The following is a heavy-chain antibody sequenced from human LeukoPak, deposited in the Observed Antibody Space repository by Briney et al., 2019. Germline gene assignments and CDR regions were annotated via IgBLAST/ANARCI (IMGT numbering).Heavy chain of an antibody. CDR1: GGSISSSSYY. CDR2: IYHSGST. D-gene: IGHD2-15*01. V-gene: IGHV4-39*07. CDR3: ARDNITRGRLGYVVVVAASEYYFDY. J-gene: IGHJ4*02. Sequence: PSETLSLTCTVSGGSISSSSYYWGWIRQPPGKGLEWIGSIYHSGSTNYNPSLKSRVTISVDKSKNQFSLKLSSVTAADTAVYYCARDNITRGRLGYVVVVAASEYYFDYWGQGTLVTVSS.